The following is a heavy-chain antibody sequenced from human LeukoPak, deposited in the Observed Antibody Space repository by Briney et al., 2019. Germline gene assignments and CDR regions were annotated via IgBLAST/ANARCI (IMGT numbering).Heavy chain of an antibody. CDR1: GGSISSSTYY. V-gene: IGHV4-39*01. CDR3: ARRRGDFWSDFYAFDY. J-gene: IGHJ4*02. D-gene: IGHD3-3*01. Sequence: SETLSLTCTVSGGSISSSTYYWGWIRQPPGKGLEWIGSIYYSGSTDYNPSLTSRVTISLDTSKNQFSLKLSSVTAADTAVYYCARRRGDFWSDFYAFDYWGQGILVTISS. CDR2: IYYSGST.